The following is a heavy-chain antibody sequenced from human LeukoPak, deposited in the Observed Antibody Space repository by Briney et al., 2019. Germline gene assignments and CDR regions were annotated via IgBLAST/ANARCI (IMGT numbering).Heavy chain of an antibody. V-gene: IGHV1-18*01. CDR2: ISANNGYT. D-gene: IGHD3-22*01. CDR1: GYTFSSYG. J-gene: IGHJ3*02. CDR3: ARGGYYYDSSGYWGAFDI. Sequence: GASGTVSCKASGYTFSSYGISWVRQAPGQGLEWMGWISANNGYTIYVQRLQGRVTMTTDTSTSTAYMELRSLRSDDTAVYYCARGGYYYDSSGYWGAFDIWGQGTMVTVSS.